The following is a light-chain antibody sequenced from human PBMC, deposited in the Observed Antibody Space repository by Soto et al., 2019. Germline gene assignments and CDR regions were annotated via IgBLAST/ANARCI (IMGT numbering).Light chain of an antibody. J-gene: IGLJ2*01. CDR1: SSNIGSNT. CDR2: SNN. Sequence: QSVLTQPPSAYGTPGQRVTISCSGSSSNIGSNTVHWYQQLPGTAPKLLIYSNNQRPSGVPDRFSGSKSGTSASLAISGLQSEDEADYYCAAWDDSLNGPVFGGGTKLTVL. CDR3: AAWDDSLNGPV. V-gene: IGLV1-44*01.